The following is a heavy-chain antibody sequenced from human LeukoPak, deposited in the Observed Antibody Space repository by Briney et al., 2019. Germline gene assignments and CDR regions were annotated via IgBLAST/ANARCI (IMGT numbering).Heavy chain of an antibody. D-gene: IGHD6-6*01. CDR1: GFTSSIYS. J-gene: IGHJ4*02. V-gene: IGHV3-48*01. CDR2: ISRSSSTI. CDR3: ASDRVRFDY. Sequence: GGTLSLSCAPSGFTSSIYSMNWVRQSPGKGLEGVTYISRSSSTIYYTESVKGRFTISRHNAKNSLDLQMNSLRAEDTAVYYCASDRVRFDYWGQGTLVTVSS.